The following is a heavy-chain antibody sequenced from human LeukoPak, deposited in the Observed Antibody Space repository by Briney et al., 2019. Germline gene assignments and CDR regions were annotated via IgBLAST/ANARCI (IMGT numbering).Heavy chain of an antibody. D-gene: IGHD2-21*01. CDR1: GFTFTSYG. CDR2: TSSSGSSI. Sequence: GGSLRLSCAASGFTFTSYGLNWVRQAPGKGLEWVSHTSSSGSSIYYADSVKGRFTISRDNAKNSLYLQMNSLRAEDTGVYYCARGEVFLIWGQGTMVTVSS. V-gene: IGHV3-48*03. J-gene: IGHJ3*02. CDR3: ARGEVFLI.